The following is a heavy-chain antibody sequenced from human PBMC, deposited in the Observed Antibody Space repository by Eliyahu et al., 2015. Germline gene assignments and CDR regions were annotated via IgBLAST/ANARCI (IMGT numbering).Heavy chain of an antibody. J-gene: IGHJ4*02. CDR2: ISWNSGSI. CDR1: GFTFDDYA. CDR3: AKDLNPWDRGATPLGY. D-gene: IGHD1-26*01. Sequence: EVQLVESGGGLVQPGRSLRLSCAASGFTFDDYAMHWVRQAPGKGLEWVSGISWNSGSIGYADSVKGRFTISRDNAKNSLYLQMNSLRAEDRALYYCAKDLNPWDRGATPLGYWGQGTLVTVSS. V-gene: IGHV3-9*01.